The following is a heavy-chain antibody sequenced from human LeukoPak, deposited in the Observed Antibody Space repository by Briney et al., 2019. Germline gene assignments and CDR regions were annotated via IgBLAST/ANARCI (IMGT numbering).Heavy chain of an antibody. Sequence: GGSLRLSCAASGFTFSDHYMDWVRQAPGKGLEWVSAISGSGGSTYYADSVKGRFTISRDNSKNTLYLQMNSLRAEDTAVYYCAKISSSWYWAFDYWGQGTLVTVSS. V-gene: IGHV3-23*01. D-gene: IGHD6-13*01. CDR2: ISGSGGST. J-gene: IGHJ4*02. CDR3: AKISSSWYWAFDY. CDR1: GFTFSDHY.